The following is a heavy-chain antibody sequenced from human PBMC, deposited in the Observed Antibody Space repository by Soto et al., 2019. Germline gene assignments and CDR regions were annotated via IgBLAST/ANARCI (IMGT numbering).Heavy chain of an antibody. CDR3: ARDATAQPGSEYQH. CDR2: ISSSGSTI. V-gene: IGHV3-11*01. J-gene: IGHJ1*01. Sequence: GGSLRLSCAASGFTFSDYYMSWIRQAPGKGLEWVSYISSSGSTIYYADSVKGRFTISRDNAKNSLYLQMNSLRAEDTAVYYCARDATAQPGSEYQHWGQGTLVTVSS. CDR1: GFTFSDYY. D-gene: IGHD2-2*01.